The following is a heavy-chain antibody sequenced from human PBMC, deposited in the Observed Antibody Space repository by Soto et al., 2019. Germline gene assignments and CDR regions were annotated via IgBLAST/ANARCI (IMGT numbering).Heavy chain of an antibody. CDR2: ISYDGSNK. CDR1: GFTFSSYA. CDR3: ARDRDYDILTGYYMYYYYGMDV. J-gene: IGHJ6*02. D-gene: IGHD3-9*01. Sequence: QVPLVESGGGVVQPGRSLRLSCAASGFTFSSYAMHWVRQAPGKGLEWVAVISYDGSNKYYADSVKGRFTISRDNSKNXXYXQKXSLRAEDTAVYYCARDRDYDILTGYYMYYYYGMDVWGQGTTVTVSS. V-gene: IGHV3-30-3*01.